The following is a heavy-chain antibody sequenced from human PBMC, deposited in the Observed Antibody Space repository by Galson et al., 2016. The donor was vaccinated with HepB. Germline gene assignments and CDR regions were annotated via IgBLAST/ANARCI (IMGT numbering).Heavy chain of an antibody. D-gene: IGHD1-1*01. CDR2: ISGSGSYL. J-gene: IGHJ6*02. Sequence: SLRLSCAASGFTFSTYNMNWVPQTPGKGLEWVSSISGSGSYLYYADSVKGRFTISRDNANNSLYLHLSSLRAEDTAVYYCSRDLRNVERPDLTYYYGMDVWGRGTTVTVSS. V-gene: IGHV3-21*01. CDR1: GFTFSTYN. CDR3: SRDLRNVERPDLTYYYGMDV.